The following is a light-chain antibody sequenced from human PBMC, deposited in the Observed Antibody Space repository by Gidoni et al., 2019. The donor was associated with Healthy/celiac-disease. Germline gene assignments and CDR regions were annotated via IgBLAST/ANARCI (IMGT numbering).Light chain of an antibody. J-gene: IGLJ3*02. Sequence: YVLTQPPSVSVAPGKTARITCGGNNIGSKSVHWYQQKPGQAPVLVIYYDSDRPSGIPERFSGSNSGNTATLTISRVEAGDEADYYCQVWDSSSDHWVFGGGTKLTVL. CDR1: NIGSKS. CDR3: QVWDSSSDHWV. V-gene: IGLV3-21*04. CDR2: YDS.